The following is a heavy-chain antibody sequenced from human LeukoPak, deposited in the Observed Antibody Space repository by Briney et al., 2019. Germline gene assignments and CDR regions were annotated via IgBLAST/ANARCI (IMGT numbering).Heavy chain of an antibody. CDR1: GYTFTGHY. CDR3: VRDGYSGGAFDI. Sequence: SVKVSCKASGYTFTGHYMHWVRQAPGQGLEWMGWIYPRSGGTNYAQKFQSRVTMTRDTSITTAFMELNILKSDATAVYYCVRDGYSGGAFDIWGQGTMVTVSS. D-gene: IGHD5-12*01. J-gene: IGHJ3*02. CDR2: IYPRSGGT. V-gene: IGHV1-2*02.